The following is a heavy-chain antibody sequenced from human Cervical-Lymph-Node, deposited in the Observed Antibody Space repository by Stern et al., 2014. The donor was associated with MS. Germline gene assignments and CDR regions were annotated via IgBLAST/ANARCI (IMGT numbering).Heavy chain of an antibody. J-gene: IGHJ6*02. V-gene: IGHV3-20*01. D-gene: IGHD3-16*01. Sequence: EDQLVESGGGVVRPGGSLRLSCAASGFTFDDYGMSWVRQAPGKGLEWFSGINWNGGSAGYADAVKGRFTISRDYAKNCLFLQIISLRAEDAALYHCARVRWGPYYYYYGMDVWGPGTTVTISS. CDR1: GFTFDDYG. CDR3: ARVRWGPYYYYYGMDV. CDR2: INWNGGSA.